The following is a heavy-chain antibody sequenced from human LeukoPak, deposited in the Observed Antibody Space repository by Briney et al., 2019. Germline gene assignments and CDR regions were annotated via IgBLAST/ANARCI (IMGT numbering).Heavy chain of an antibody. V-gene: IGHV1-18*01. CDR1: GYTFTSYG. D-gene: IGHD3-22*01. J-gene: IGHJ4*02. Sequence: ASVKVSCKASGYTFTSYGISWVRQAPGQGLEWMGWISAYNGNTNYAQKLQGRDTMTTDTSTSTAYMKLRSLRSDDTAVYYCARTPNYYDSSGYPPLDYWGQGTLVTVSS. CDR2: ISAYNGNT. CDR3: ARTPNYYDSSGYPPLDY.